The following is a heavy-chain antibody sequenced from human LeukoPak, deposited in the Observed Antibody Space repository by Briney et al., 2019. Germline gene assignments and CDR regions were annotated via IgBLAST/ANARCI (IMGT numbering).Heavy chain of an antibody. J-gene: IGHJ3*02. Sequence: PGGSLRLSCAASGFTFSTYDMRWVRLAPGKGLEWVAFIRSGVTNTYYADSVKGRFTVARDKSKNTLYLQMNSLNTEDTAVYYCAKDSGTPPSETYYYGGAFDIWGQGTMVTVSS. V-gene: IGHV3-30*02. CDR1: GFTFSTYD. CDR2: IRSGVTNT. D-gene: IGHD3-10*01. CDR3: AKDSGTPPSETYYYGGAFDI.